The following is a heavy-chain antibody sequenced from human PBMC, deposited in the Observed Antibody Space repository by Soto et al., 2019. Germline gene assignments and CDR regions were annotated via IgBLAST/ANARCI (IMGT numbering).Heavy chain of an antibody. Sequence: SGPTLVNPTQTLTLTCTLSGFSLTTYGVGVAWIRQPPGKDLEWLALVYWDDDERYNPSLKSRLSITKDTSRNQVVLTMTDMDPVDTATYFCAHRRKLGVGLGPWGQGTLVTVSS. CDR2: VYWDDDE. D-gene: IGHD1-26*01. J-gene: IGHJ5*02. CDR3: AHRRKLGVGLGP. V-gene: IGHV2-5*02. CDR1: GFSLTTYGVG.